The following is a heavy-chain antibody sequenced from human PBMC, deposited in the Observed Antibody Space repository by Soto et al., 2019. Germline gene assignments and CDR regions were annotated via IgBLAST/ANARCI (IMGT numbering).Heavy chain of an antibody. J-gene: IGHJ4*02. CDR1: GGSMNGYY. D-gene: IGHD6-13*01. V-gene: IGHV4-4*09. CDR3: ARSVATPGTNIDF. CDR2: IYFSGST. Sequence: QVQLQESGPGLVKPSETLPLTCSVSGGSMNGYYWSWIRQTPGQGLEWLGFIYFSGSTRYNPSLMSRLTISLDKSKRQFSMSLSSVTAADTAVYYCARSVATPGTNIDFWGQGTLVTVSS.